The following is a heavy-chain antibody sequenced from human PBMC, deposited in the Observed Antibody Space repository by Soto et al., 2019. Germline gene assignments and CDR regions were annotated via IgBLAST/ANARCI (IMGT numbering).Heavy chain of an antibody. CDR2: TYYRSKWYN. CDR1: GDSGSNNSAA. Sequence: PSQTLSLTCAISGDSGSNNSAAWNWIRQSPSRGLEWLGRTYYRSKWYNDYAVSVKSRITINPDTSKNQFSLQLNSVTPEDTAVYYCARDPLVLVLIAARGEDYYYYGMDVWGQGTTVTVSS. CDR3: ARDPLVLVLIAARGEDYYYYGMDV. V-gene: IGHV6-1*01. D-gene: IGHD6-6*01. J-gene: IGHJ6*02.